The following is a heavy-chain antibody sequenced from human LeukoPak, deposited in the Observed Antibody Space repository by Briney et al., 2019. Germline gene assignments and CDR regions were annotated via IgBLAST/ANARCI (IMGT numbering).Heavy chain of an antibody. D-gene: IGHD5-18*01. CDR2: IYSGGST. CDR1: GFTVSSNY. V-gene: IGHV3-53*01. J-gene: IGHJ6*02. CDR3: ARDRVDTVNDYYYGMDV. Sequence: GGSLRLSCAASGFTVSSNYMSWVRQAAGKGLEWVSVIYSGGSTYYADSVKGRFTISRDNSKNTLYLQINSLRAEDTAVYYCARDRVDTVNDYYYGMDVWGQGTTVTVSS.